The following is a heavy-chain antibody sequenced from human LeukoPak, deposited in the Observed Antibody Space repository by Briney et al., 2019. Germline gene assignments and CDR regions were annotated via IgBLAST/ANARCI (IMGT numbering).Heavy chain of an antibody. Sequence: SETLSLTCAVSGGSISSGGYSWSWIRQPPGKGLEWIGTISYSGSTYYKPSFQSRVTMSLDTSKNQFSLKLNSVTAADTAVYYCARSPGTTGDAFDFWGQGTMVTVSS. V-gene: IGHV4-30-2*03. J-gene: IGHJ3*01. CDR3: ARSPGTTGDAFDF. CDR2: ISYSGST. CDR1: GGSISSGGYS. D-gene: IGHD4-17*01.